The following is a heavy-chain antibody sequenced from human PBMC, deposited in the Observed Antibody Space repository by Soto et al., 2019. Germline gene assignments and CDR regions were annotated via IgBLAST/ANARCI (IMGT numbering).Heavy chain of an antibody. Sequence: PGESLKISCQGSGYSFSKFWIAWVRQMPGKGLEWMGIIYPDDSDIRYSPSFQGQVTISGDKSISTAYLQWSSLKASDTAIYFCARLAVTSYYYYNYMDVWGKGTTVTVS. J-gene: IGHJ6*03. V-gene: IGHV5-51*01. CDR3: ARLAVTSYYYYNYMDV. CDR2: IYPDDSDI. D-gene: IGHD4-17*01. CDR1: GYSFSKFW.